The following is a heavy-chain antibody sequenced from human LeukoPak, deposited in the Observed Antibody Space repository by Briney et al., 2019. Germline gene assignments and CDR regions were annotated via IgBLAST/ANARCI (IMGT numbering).Heavy chain of an antibody. Sequence: GGSLRLSCAASGFTFSSSSMSWVRQAPGKGPEWVSYISSSSSTLYYADSVKGRFTISRDNAKNSLYLQMNSLRAEDTAVYYCARARSGYYWDYWGQGTLVTVSS. J-gene: IGHJ4*02. D-gene: IGHD3-22*01. CDR3: ARARSGYYWDY. CDR1: GFTFSSSS. CDR2: ISSSSSTL. V-gene: IGHV3-48*01.